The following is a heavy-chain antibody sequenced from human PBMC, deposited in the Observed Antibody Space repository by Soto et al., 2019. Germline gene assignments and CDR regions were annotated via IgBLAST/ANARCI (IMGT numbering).Heavy chain of an antibody. CDR3: AIGHDYSSSSSYFDY. CDR2: INHSGST. V-gene: IGHV4-34*01. CDR1: GGSFSGYY. D-gene: IGHD6-6*01. J-gene: IGHJ4*02. Sequence: PSETLSLTCAVYGGSFSGYYWSWIRQPPGKGLEWIGEINHSGSTNYNPSLKSRVTTSVDTSKNQFSLKLSSVTAADTAVYYCAIGHDYSSSSSYFDYWGQGTPVTVSS.